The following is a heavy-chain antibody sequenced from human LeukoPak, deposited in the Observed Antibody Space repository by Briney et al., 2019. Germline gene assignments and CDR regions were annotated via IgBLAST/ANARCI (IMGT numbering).Heavy chain of an antibody. CDR1: GGTFSSYA. V-gene: IGHV1-18*01. CDR3: ARDQTQIWFGEGLWYFDY. D-gene: IGHD3-10*01. J-gene: IGHJ4*02. Sequence: ASVKVSCKASGGTFSSYAISWVRQAPGQGLEWMGWISAYNGNTKYAQKFQGRVTMTTDTSTSTAYMELRSLRSDDTAVYYCARDQTQIWFGEGLWYFDYWGQGTLVTVSS. CDR2: ISAYNGNT.